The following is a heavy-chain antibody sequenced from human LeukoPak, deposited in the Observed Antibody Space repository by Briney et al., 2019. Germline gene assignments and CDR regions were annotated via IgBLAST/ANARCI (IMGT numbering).Heavy chain of an antibody. CDR1: GGSISSSSYY. V-gene: IGHV4-39*01. Sequence: PSETLSLTCTVSGGSISSSSYYWGWIRQPPGKGLECIGSIYYSGSTYYNPSLKSRVTISVDTSKNQFSLKLSSVTAADTAVYYCARHRPDMAGFDYWGQGTLVTVSS. CDR3: ARHRPDMAGFDY. CDR2: IYYSGST. J-gene: IGHJ4*02. D-gene: IGHD6-19*01.